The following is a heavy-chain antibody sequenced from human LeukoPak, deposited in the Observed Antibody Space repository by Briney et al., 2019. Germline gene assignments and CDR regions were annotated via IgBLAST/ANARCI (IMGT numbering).Heavy chain of an antibody. CDR2: ISTGGGTT. CDR3: AKDWAYGDYPLNY. D-gene: IGHD4-17*01. Sequence: PGGSLRLSCTASGFTFSSHAMSWVRQAPGKGLECVSSISTGGGTTYYTDSVKGRFTISRDNSKNTLYLQMTSLTGEDTAVYYCAKDWAYGDYPLNYWGQGTLVTVSS. J-gene: IGHJ4*02. V-gene: IGHV3-23*01. CDR1: GFTFSSHA.